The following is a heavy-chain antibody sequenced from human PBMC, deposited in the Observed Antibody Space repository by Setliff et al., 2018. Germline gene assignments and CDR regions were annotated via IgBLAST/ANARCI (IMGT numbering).Heavy chain of an antibody. Sequence: GESLKISCTTSGFTFGDYAITWVRQAPGKGLGWVGFIRGKPSSGTTEYAASVKGRFTISRDDSKSIAYLQMSSLKTEDTALYYCTPWTGTSRLHYWGQGTLVTVSS. CDR1: GFTFGDYA. J-gene: IGHJ4*02. D-gene: IGHD1-7*01. CDR3: TPWTGTSRLHY. CDR2: IRGKPSSGTT. V-gene: IGHV3-49*04.